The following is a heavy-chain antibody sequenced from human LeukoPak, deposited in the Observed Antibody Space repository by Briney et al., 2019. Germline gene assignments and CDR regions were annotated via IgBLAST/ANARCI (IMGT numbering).Heavy chain of an antibody. CDR3: AKDSKSEWLWVGYYYYMDV. J-gene: IGHJ6*03. Sequence: GETLRLSCAASIFILSSYCVSCASQPPGKGLEWVSSIRARGSSTYYADYVKGRFTISRDNSKNTLYLQMNSLRAEDTAVYYCAKDSKSEWLWVGYYYYMDVWGKGTTVTISS. CDR2: IRARGSST. V-gene: IGHV3-23*01. D-gene: IGHD5-12*01. CDR1: IFILSSYC.